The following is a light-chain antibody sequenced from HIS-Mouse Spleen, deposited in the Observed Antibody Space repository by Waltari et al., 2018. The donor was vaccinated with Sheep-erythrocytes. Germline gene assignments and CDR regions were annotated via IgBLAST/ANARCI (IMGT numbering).Light chain of an antibody. CDR1: SSDVGGYTY. CDR2: EVS. V-gene: IGLV2-14*01. CDR3: SSYTSSSTNYV. Sequence: QSALTQPASVSGSPGQSITISCTGTSSDVGGYTYAPWYQQHPGKAPKLMIYEVSNRPSGVSNRFSGSKSGNTASLTISGLQAEDEADYCCSSYTSSSTNYVFGTGTKVTVL. J-gene: IGLJ1*01.